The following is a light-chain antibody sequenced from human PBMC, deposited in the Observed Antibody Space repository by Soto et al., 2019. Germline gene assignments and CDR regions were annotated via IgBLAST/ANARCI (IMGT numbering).Light chain of an antibody. CDR2: EVR. J-gene: IGLJ1*01. CDR3: SSYAGSNNQV. CDR1: MRDVGAYNL. V-gene: IGLV2-14*01. Sequence: QSVLTQPASVSGSPGQSITISCAGTMRDVGAYNLVSWYQQHPGRVPQLIIYEVRNRPSGISFRFSGSKSGNTASLTISGLQAEDEADYYCSSYAGSNNQVFGTGTKVTVL.